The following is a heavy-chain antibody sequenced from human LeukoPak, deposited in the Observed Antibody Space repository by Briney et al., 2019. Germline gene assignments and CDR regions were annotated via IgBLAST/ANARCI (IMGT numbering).Heavy chain of an antibody. D-gene: IGHD4-17*01. Sequence: ASVKVSCKASGYTFTSYGISWVRQAPGQGLEWMGWISAYNGNTNYAQKLQGRVTMTTDTSTSTAYMELRSLRSEDTAVYYCARAMTTVTTHAFDIWGQGTMVTVSS. CDR3: ARAMTTVTTHAFDI. J-gene: IGHJ3*02. V-gene: IGHV1-18*01. CDR2: ISAYNGNT. CDR1: GYTFTSYG.